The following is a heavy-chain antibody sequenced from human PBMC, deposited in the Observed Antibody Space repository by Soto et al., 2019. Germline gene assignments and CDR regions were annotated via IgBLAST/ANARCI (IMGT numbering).Heavy chain of an antibody. Sequence: GASVKVSCKASGGTFSSYAISWVRQAPGQGLEWMGGIIPIFGTANYAQKFQGRVTITADKSTSTAYMELSSLKASDTAMYYCARQSTVVKSWFDPWGQGALVTVSS. D-gene: IGHD2-15*01. J-gene: IGHJ5*02. CDR2: IIPIFGTA. V-gene: IGHV1-69*06. CDR3: ARQSTVVKSWFDP. CDR1: GGTFSSYA.